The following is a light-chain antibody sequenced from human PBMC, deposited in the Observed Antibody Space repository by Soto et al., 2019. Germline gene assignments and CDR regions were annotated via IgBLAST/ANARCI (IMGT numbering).Light chain of an antibody. Sequence: QSVLTQPPSVSGAPGQRVTISCTGSSSNIGAGYDVHWYQQLPGTAPTLLISGNSNRPPGVPDRLSGSKSGTSASLAITGLGAEEEAAYFCDPYDAGQAFYAFGTGTKVTVL. V-gene: IGLV1-40*01. CDR1: SSNIGAGYD. J-gene: IGLJ1*01. CDR3: DPYDAGQAFYA. CDR2: GNS.